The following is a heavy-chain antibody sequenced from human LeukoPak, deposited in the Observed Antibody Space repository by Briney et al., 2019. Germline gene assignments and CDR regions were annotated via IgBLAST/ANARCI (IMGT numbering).Heavy chain of an antibody. D-gene: IGHD3-3*01. CDR1: GGSISSGDYY. J-gene: IGHJ3*02. CDR3: ARDFWSGSTAFDI. CDR2: IYYSGST. V-gene: IGHV4-30-4*08. Sequence: PSETLSLTCTVSGGSISSGDYYWSWIRQPPGKGLEWIGYIYYSGSTYYNPSLKSRVTVSLDTSKNRFSLKLSSVTAADTAVYYCARDFWSGSTAFDIWGQGTMVTVSS.